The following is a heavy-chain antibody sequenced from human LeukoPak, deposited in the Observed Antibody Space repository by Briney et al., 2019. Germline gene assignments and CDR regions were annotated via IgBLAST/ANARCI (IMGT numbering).Heavy chain of an antibody. Sequence: GGSLRLSCAASGFTFSSYWMSWVRQAPGKGLEWVANIKQDGSDKYYVDSVKGRFTISRDNAKNSVYLQMNSLRAEDTALYYCARSVAENWFDPWGQGTLVTVSS. CDR1: GFTFSSYW. CDR2: IKQDGSDK. V-gene: IGHV3-7*01. J-gene: IGHJ5*02. D-gene: IGHD6-19*01. CDR3: ARSVAENWFDP.